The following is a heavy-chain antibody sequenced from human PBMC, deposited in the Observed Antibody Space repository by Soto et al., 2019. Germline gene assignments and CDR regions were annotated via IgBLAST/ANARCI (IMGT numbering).Heavy chain of an antibody. J-gene: IGHJ5*02. CDR1: GFTFTNYA. CDR2: ISGSGGST. Sequence: EVQLLESGGDLVQPGGSLRLSCAASGFTFTNYAMTWVRQAPGKGLEWVSAISGSGGSTYYADSVKGRFTISRDNSKSTLYLQMNSLKAEATAIYYCGKGGIVVVISATETNWFDPWGQGTLVTVSS. CDR3: GKGGIVVVISATETNWFDP. D-gene: IGHD3-22*01. V-gene: IGHV3-23*01.